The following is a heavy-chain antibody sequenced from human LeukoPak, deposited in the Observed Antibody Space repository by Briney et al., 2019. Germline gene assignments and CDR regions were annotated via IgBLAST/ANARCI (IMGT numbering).Heavy chain of an antibody. CDR3: ARSSRGVIGLLEY. D-gene: IGHD3-10*01. CDR2: INTNTGDP. Sequence: ASVKVSCKASGGTFSSYAISWVRQAPGQGLEWMGWINTNTGDPIYARGFKGRFVLSLDKSVNTAYLEIAGLKTEDTAVYYCARSSRGVIGLLEYWGQGTLVTVSS. J-gene: IGHJ4*02. V-gene: IGHV7-4-1*01. CDR1: GGTFSSYA.